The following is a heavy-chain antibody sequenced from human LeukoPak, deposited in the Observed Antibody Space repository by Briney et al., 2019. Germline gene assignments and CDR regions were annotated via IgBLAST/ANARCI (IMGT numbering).Heavy chain of an antibody. Sequence: QSGGSLRLSCAASGFTFDDYAMRWVRQAPGKGLEWVSGIRWNSSSIGYADSVKGRFTISRDNAKNSLYLQMNSLRAEDTGLYYCAKDILAGTFGYYYGMDVWGQGTTVTVSS. CDR1: GFTFDDYA. CDR3: AKDILAGTFGYYYGMDV. CDR2: IRWNSSSI. V-gene: IGHV3-9*01. D-gene: IGHD6-19*01. J-gene: IGHJ6*02.